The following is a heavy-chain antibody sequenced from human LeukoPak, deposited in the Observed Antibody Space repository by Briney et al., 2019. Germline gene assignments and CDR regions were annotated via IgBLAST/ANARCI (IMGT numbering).Heavy chain of an antibody. V-gene: IGHV3-53*01. Sequence: GGSLRLSCAASGLNVSSNYMSWVRQAPGKGLEWVSVIYSGGTTYYADSVKGRFTISRDNSKNTLYLQMNSLRGEDTAVYYCARKNWDHDYWGQGTLVRVSS. J-gene: IGHJ4*02. CDR3: ARKNWDHDY. D-gene: IGHD7-27*01. CDR2: IYSGGTT. CDR1: GLNVSSNY.